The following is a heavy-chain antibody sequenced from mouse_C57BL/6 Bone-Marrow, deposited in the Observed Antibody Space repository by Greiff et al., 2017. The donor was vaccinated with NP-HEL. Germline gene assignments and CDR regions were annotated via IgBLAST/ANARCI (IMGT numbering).Heavy chain of an antibody. CDR2: ISRGSSTI. V-gene: IGHV5-17*01. CDR1: GFTFSDYG. CDR3: ARYRYARDD. J-gene: IGHJ4*01. Sequence: EVQRVESGGGLVKPGGSLKLSCAASGFTFSDYGMHWVRQAPGKGLEWVADISRGSSTIYYADTVKGRFTISRDNDKNTLFLQMTSLRCEDTAMYYCARYRYARDDWGQGTSVTVSS.